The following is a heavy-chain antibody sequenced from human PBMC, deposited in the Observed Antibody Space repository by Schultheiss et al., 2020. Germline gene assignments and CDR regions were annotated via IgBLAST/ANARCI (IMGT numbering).Heavy chain of an antibody. D-gene: IGHD4-23*01. CDR1: GGTFSSYA. Sequence: SCKASGGTFSSYAMSWVRQAPGKGLEWVSAISGSGGSTYYADSVKGRFTISRDNSKNTLYLQMNSLRAEDTAVYYCAKGRYGGTYYYYYYGMDVWGQGTTVTVSS. V-gene: IGHV3-23*01. J-gene: IGHJ6*02. CDR2: ISGSGGST. CDR3: AKGRYGGTYYYYYYGMDV.